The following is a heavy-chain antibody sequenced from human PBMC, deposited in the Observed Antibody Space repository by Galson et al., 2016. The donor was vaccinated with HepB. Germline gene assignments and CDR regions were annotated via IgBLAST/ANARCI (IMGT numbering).Heavy chain of an antibody. Sequence: SVKVSCKASGDTFSTYATSWVRQAPGQGLEWMGGIIPILGSATYAQKFQGRVTITADESTSTAFMDLSSLRSEDTAVYYRARDDPYYDSSGPFDHWGQGTLVTVSS. CDR1: GDTFSTYA. J-gene: IGHJ4*02. CDR2: IIPILGSA. V-gene: IGHV1-69*13. CDR3: ARDDPYYDSSGPFDH. D-gene: IGHD3-22*01.